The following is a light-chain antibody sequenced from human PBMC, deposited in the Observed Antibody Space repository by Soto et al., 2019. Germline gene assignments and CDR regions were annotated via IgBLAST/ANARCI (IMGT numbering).Light chain of an antibody. CDR1: QSISNS. J-gene: IGKJ3*01. CDR3: QQSHSIPFT. V-gene: IGKV1-39*01. CDR2: AAC. Sequence: DIQMTQSPSSLSASVGDRVTITCRATQSISNSLNWYQHKPGEAPKLLMYAACTLQSGVPSRFMCGGSGTDFTLTISSLQPEDFATYFCQQSHSIPFTFGPGTKVDIE.